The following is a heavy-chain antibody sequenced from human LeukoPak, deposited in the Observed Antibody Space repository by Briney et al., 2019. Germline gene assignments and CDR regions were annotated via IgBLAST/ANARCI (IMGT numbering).Heavy chain of an antibody. Sequence: GGSLRLSCAASGFTFSSYWMHWVRQAPGKGLVWVSRINTDESSTSYADSVKGLFTISRDNAKNTLYLQMNSLRAEDTAVYYCAILHSNYDYWGQGTLVTVSS. CDR2: INTDESST. D-gene: IGHD4-11*01. V-gene: IGHV3-74*01. J-gene: IGHJ4*02. CDR3: AILHSNYDY. CDR1: GFTFSSYW.